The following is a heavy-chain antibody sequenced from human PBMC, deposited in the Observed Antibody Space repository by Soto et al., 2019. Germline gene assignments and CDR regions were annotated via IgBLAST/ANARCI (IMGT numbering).Heavy chain of an antibody. CDR3: ARSVGRYDSTLFDI. Sequence: QVQLVQSGAEVKKPGSSVKVSCKASGGTFSSYTISWVRQAPGQGLEWMGRIIPILGIANYAQKFQGRVTIPADKYTSTAYMELSSLRSEDTAVYYCARSVGRYDSTLFDIWVQGTMVTVSS. J-gene: IGHJ3*02. CDR1: GGTFSSYT. D-gene: IGHD3-22*01. V-gene: IGHV1-69*02. CDR2: IIPILGIA.